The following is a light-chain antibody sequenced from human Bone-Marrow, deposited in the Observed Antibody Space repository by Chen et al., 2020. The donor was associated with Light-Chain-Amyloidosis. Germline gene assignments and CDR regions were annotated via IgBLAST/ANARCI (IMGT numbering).Light chain of an antibody. CDR1: SGSIATNY. J-gene: IGLJ3*02. Sequence: NFMLTQPHSVSESPGKTVIISCTRSSGSIATNYVQWYQQRPGSSPTTVIYEDDQRPSGVPDRFSGSIVRSSNSASLTISGLKTEDEAGYYCQSYQGSSQGVFGGGTKLTVL. CDR3: QSYQGSSQGV. CDR2: EDD. V-gene: IGLV6-57*01.